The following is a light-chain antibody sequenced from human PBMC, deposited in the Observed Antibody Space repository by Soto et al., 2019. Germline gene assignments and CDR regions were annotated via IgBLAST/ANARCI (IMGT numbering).Light chain of an antibody. J-gene: IGLJ2*01. CDR3: QTWGTAIHDVV. Sequence: QLVLTQSPSASASLGASVKLTCTLSSGHSSYAIAWHQQQPEKVPRYLMKINSDGSHSKGDGIPDRFSCSSSGAGRHLTISGVQSEDEADYYCQTWGTAIHDVVFGGGTKLTVL. V-gene: IGLV4-69*01. CDR1: SGHSSYA. CDR2: INSDGSH.